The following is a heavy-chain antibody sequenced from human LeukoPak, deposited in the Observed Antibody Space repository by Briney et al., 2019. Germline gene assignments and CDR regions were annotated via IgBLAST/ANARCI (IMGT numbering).Heavy chain of an antibody. CDR3: ARGGYDILTGYPYYFDY. D-gene: IGHD3-9*01. V-gene: IGHV4-4*02. J-gene: IGHJ4*02. CDR2: IYHSGST. CDR1: GGSISSSNW. Sequence: PSETLSLTCAVSGGSISSSNWWSWVRQPPGKGLEWIGEIYHSGSTNYNPSLKSRVTISVDKSKNQFSLKLSSVTAADTAVYYCARGGYDILTGYPYYFDYWGQGTLVTVSS.